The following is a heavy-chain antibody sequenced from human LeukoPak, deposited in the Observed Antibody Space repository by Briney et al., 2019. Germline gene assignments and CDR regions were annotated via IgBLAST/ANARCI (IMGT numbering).Heavy chain of an antibody. Sequence: PSETLSLTCAVYGGSFSGYYWSWIRQPPGKGLEWIGEINHSGSTNYYASLKSRVTISVDTSKNQFSLKLSSVTAADTAVYYCARGVPAAIFRYNWFDPWGQGTLVTVSS. V-gene: IGHV4-34*01. D-gene: IGHD2-2*01. CDR1: GGSFSGYY. CDR3: ARGVPAAIFRYNWFDP. J-gene: IGHJ5*02. CDR2: INHSGST.